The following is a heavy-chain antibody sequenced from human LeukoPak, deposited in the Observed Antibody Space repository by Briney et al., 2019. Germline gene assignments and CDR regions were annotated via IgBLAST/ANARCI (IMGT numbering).Heavy chain of an antibody. CDR2: ISWNSGSI. Sequence: PGGSLRLSCAASGFTFDDYAMHWVRQAPGKGLEWVSGISWNSGSIGYADSVKGRFTISRDNAKNSLYLQMNSLRAEDTALYYCAKDMTYDSSGLPEYWGQGTLVTVSS. CDR3: AKDMTYDSSGLPEY. D-gene: IGHD3-22*01. CDR1: GFTFDDYA. J-gene: IGHJ4*02. V-gene: IGHV3-9*01.